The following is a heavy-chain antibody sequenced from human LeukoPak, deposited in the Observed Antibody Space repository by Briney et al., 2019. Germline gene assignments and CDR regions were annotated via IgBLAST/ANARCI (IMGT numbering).Heavy chain of an antibody. CDR2: INPNSGGT. Sequence: ASVKVSCKASGYTFTGYYMHWVRQAPGQGLAWMGWINPNSGGTNYAQKFQGRVTMTRDTSISTAYMELSRLRSDDTAVYYCASFIVAGGTNDYWGQGTLVTVSS. D-gene: IGHD6-19*01. J-gene: IGHJ4*02. V-gene: IGHV1-2*02. CDR3: ASFIVAGGTNDY. CDR1: GYTFTGYY.